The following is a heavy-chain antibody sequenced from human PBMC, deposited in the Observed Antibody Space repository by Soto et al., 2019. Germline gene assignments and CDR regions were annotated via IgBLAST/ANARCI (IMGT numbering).Heavy chain of an antibody. D-gene: IGHD6-13*01. CDR2: IYYSGNA. V-gene: IGHV4-39*01. J-gene: IGHJ4*02. CDR1: GGSISSRSYY. CDR3: ARHKDTSSRYLLPDF. Sequence: ETLSLTCTVSGGSISSRSYYWGWIRQPPGKGLEWIGSIYYSGNAYYNPSLKSRVAVSVDTSKNQFSLKVTSVTATDTAVYYCARHKDTSSRYLLPDFWGQGTLVTVSS.